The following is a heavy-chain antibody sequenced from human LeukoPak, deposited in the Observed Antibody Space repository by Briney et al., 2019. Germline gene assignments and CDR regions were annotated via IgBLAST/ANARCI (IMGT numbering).Heavy chain of an antibody. J-gene: IGHJ4*02. CDR1: GFTFTNYW. CDR3: ARIGYSSSSYDY. Sequence: GGSLRLSCAASGFTFTNYWQRQVRQAPGQGMETVANIKEDGSTKYYVDSVKGRFTISRANAKNSVYLQISSLRVEDTAVYYCARIGYSSSSYDYWGQGTLVTVSS. CDR2: IKEDGSTK. D-gene: IGHD6-6*01. V-gene: IGHV3-7*01.